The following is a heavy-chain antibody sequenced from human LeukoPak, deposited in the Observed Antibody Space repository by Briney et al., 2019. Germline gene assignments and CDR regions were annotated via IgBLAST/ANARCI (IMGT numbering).Heavy chain of an antibody. CDR2: INPNSGGT. CDR1: GYTFTGYY. Sequence: ASVKVSCKASGYTFTGYYMHWVRQAPGQGLEWMGWINPNSGGTNYAQKFQGRVTMTRDTSISTAYMELSRLRSDDTAVYYCASSIVGATSWFDPWGREPWSPSPQ. D-gene: IGHD1-26*01. V-gene: IGHV1-2*02. J-gene: IGHJ5*02. CDR3: ASSIVGATSWFDP.